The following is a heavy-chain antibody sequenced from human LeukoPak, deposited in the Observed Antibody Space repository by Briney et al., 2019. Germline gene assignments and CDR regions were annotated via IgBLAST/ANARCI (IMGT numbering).Heavy chain of an antibody. CDR3: ARERGDIVVVVAASDAFDI. Sequence: GASVKVSCKASEYTFTGYYMHWVRQAPGQGLEWMGWINPNSGGTNYAQKFQGRVTMTRGTSISTAYMELSRLRSDDTAVYYCARERGDIVVVVAASDAFDIWGQGTMVTVSS. CDR1: EYTFTGYY. V-gene: IGHV1-2*02. CDR2: INPNSGGT. J-gene: IGHJ3*02. D-gene: IGHD2-15*01.